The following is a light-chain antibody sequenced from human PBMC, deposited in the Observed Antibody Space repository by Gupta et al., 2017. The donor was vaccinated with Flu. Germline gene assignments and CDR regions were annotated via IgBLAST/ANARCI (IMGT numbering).Light chain of an antibody. CDR3: AAWDDTLDGHVV. Sequence: QSVLTQPPSASGTPGQRVTISCSGSSSNVGTNPVNWYQQLPRTAPKLLIFSNNQRPSGVPDRFSGSRSGTSASLAISGLQSEDEADYYCAAWDDTLDGHVVFGGGTKLTVL. V-gene: IGLV1-44*01. CDR1: SSNVGTNP. CDR2: SNN. J-gene: IGLJ2*01.